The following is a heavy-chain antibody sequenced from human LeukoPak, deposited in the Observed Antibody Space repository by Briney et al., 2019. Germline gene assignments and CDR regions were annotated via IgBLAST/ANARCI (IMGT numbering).Heavy chain of an antibody. J-gene: IGHJ5*02. CDR2: IYHSGST. CDR3: ARSGYSSSWKPLNWFDP. V-gene: IGHV4-38-2*02. D-gene: IGHD6-13*01. Sequence: SETLSLTCTVSGYSISSGYYWGWIRQPPGRGLEWIGSIYHSGSTYYNPSLKSRVTISGDTSKNQFSLKLSSVTAADTAVYYCARSGYSSSWKPLNWFDPWGQGTLVTVSS. CDR1: GYSISSGYY.